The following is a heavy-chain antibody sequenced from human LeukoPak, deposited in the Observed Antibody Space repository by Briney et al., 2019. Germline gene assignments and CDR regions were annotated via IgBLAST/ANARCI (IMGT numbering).Heavy chain of an antibody. V-gene: IGHV1-2*02. CDR1: GYTFTGYY. J-gene: IGHJ4*02. D-gene: IGHD5/OR15-5a*01. CDR2: INPNSGGT. CDR3: ARGPRLSTISLDY. Sequence: ASVKVSCKASGYTFTGYYMHWVRQAPGQGLEWMGWINPNSGGTNYAQKFQGRVTMTRDTSISTAYMELSRLRSDDTAMYYCARGPRLSTISLDYWGQGTLVTVSS.